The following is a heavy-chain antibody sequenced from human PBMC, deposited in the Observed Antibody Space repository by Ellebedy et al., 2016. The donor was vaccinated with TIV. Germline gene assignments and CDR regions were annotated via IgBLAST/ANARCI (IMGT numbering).Heavy chain of an antibody. V-gene: IGHV5-51*01. D-gene: IGHD6-13*01. Sequence: NPSFQGQVTISADKSLSAAYLQWSILKASDTAMYYCARLVSLGTHWFDSWGQGTLVTVSS. CDR3: ARLVSLGTHWFDS. J-gene: IGHJ5*01.